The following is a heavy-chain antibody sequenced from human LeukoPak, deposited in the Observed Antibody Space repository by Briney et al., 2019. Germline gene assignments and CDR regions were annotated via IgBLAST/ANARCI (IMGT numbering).Heavy chain of an antibody. V-gene: IGHV1-18*01. D-gene: IGHD2-15*01. CDR3: ARAPPHVAAPGGFQNGRDV. Sequence: GASVKVSCRTSGYTFDSFGINWVRQAPGQGLEWVGWSSTYSGHTRNAQKLQGRVTLTTDTSTSTAYMELKNLRADDTAVYFCARAPPHVAAPGGFQNGRDVGGKGTTATVSS. J-gene: IGHJ6*04. CDR2: SSTYSGHT. CDR1: GYTFDSFG.